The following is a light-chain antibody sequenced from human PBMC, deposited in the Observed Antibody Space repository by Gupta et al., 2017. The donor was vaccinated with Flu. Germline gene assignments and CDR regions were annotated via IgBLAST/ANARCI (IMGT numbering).Light chain of an antibody. Sequence: DIQMTQSPSSLSASVGDRVTITCKSSQDISNYLNWYQQKPGKAPKLLIYDASNLETGVPSRCSGSGSGTDFTFTISILQPEDIATYYCQQYDNLPLTFGGGTKVEIK. V-gene: IGKV1-33*01. CDR1: QDISNY. CDR2: DAS. J-gene: IGKJ4*01. CDR3: QQYDNLPLT.